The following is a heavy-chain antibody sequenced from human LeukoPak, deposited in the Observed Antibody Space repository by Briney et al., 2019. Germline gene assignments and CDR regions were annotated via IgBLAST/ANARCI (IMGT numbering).Heavy chain of an antibody. Sequence: GGSLRLSCAASGFTFSSYSMNWVRQAPGKGLEWVSSISSSSSYIYYADSVKGRFTTSRDNAKNSLYLQMNSLRAEDTAVYYCARAGSGSSSSFDYWGQGTLVTVSS. CDR3: ARAGSGSSSSFDY. CDR2: ISSSSSYI. CDR1: GFTFSSYS. V-gene: IGHV3-21*01. D-gene: IGHD6-6*01. J-gene: IGHJ4*02.